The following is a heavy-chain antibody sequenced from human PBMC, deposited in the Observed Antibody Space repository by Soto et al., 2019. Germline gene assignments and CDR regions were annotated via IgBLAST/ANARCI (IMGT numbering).Heavy chain of an antibody. CDR2: ISQGGGNK. D-gene: IGHD6-19*01. CDR1: GFPSRPYA. CDR3: ARDGRERQWLDYFDY. V-gene: IGHV3-30*04. Sequence: VQLVESGGGVVQPGRFLSLPVAASGFPSRPYAMHWVGQAPAKGLEGVAVISQGGGNKYYADSVKGRFTISRDNSKNTLYLQMNSLRVEDTAVYYCARDGRERQWLDYFDYWGQGTLVTVSS. J-gene: IGHJ4*02.